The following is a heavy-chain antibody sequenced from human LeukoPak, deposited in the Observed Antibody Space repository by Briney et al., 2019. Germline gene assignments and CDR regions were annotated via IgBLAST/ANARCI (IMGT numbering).Heavy chain of an antibody. D-gene: IGHD6-6*01. CDR2: IIPIFGTA. CDR3: ARDYSSSSGELGY. CDR1: GGTFSSYA. Sequence: ASVKVSCKASGGTFSSYAISWVRQAPGQGLEWMGGIIPIFGTANYAQKFQGRVTITADESTSTAYMELSSLRSEDTAVYYCARDYSSSSGELGYWGQGTLVTVSS. J-gene: IGHJ4*02. V-gene: IGHV1-69*13.